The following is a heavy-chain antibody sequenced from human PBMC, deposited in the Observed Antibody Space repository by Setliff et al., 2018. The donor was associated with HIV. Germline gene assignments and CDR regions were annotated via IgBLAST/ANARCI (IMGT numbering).Heavy chain of an antibody. CDR3: ASGSGYCKNGVCYIGVHRTPDKYYFDS. V-gene: IGHV1-69*05. CDR2: IIPIFGTA. D-gene: IGHD2-8*01. J-gene: IGHJ4*02. CDR1: GGTFSSYA. Sequence: GASVKVSCKASGGTFSSYAISWVRQAPGQGLEWMGGIIPIFGTANYAQKFQGRVTLTTDELMKTAYMELSSLRSEDTAVYYCASGSGYCKNGVCYIGVHRTPDKYYFDSWGQGALVTVSS.